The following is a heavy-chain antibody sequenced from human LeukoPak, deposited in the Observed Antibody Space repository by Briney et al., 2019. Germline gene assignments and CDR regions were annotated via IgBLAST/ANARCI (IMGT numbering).Heavy chain of an antibody. CDR1: GYTCTSYY. J-gene: IGHJ4*02. CDR3: ARAVVPAAKFDY. CDR2: INPSGGST. D-gene: IGHD2-2*01. V-gene: IGHV1-46*01. Sequence: ASVKVSCKASGYTCTSYYMHWVRQATGQGLEWMGIINPSGGSTSYEQKFQGRANMPRDTSTSTVYMELSSLRSEDTAVYYCARAVVPAAKFDYWGKGTLVTVSS.